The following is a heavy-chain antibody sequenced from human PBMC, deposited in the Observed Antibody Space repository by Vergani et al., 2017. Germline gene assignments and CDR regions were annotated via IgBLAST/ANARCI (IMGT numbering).Heavy chain of an antibody. D-gene: IGHD6-6*01. V-gene: IGHV4-30-2*01. CDR2: IYHSGST. CDR1: GGSISSGGYS. Sequence: QLQLQESGSGLVKPSQTLSLTCAVSGGSISSGGYSWSWIRQPPGKGLEWIGYIYHSGSTYYNPSLKSRVTISVDRSKNQFSLKLSSGTAADTAVYYGARDRGGGGARPYYFDYWGQGTLVTVSS. J-gene: IGHJ4*02. CDR3: ARDRGGGGARPYYFDY.